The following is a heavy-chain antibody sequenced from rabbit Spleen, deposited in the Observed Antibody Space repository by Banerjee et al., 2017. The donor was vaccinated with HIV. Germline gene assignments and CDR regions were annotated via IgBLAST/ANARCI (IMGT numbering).Heavy chain of an antibody. CDR2: ITTGSSGFT. V-gene: IGHV1S40*01. CDR3: ARMVGGGASNL. Sequence: QSLEESGGGLVQPEGSLTLTCTASGFSFSSNYYMCWVRQAPGKGLEWIACITTGSSGFTYYATWAKGRFTCSKASSTTVTLQMTSLTAADTATFFCARMVGGGASNLWGPGTLVTVS. J-gene: IGHJ4*01. D-gene: IGHD5-1*01. CDR1: GFSFSSNYY.